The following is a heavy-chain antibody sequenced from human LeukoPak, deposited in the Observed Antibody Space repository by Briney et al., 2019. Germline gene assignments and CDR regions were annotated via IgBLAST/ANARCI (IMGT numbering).Heavy chain of an antibody. V-gene: IGHV4-59*01. CDR2: IYYSGST. D-gene: IGHD3-10*01. CDR1: GGSISSYY. J-gene: IGHJ5*02. CDR3: AREGITMVRGVISWWFDP. Sequence: SETLSLTCTVSGGSISSYYWSWIRQPPGKGLEWIGDIYYSGSTNYNPSLKSRVTISVDTSKNQFSLKLSSVTAADTAVYYCAREGITMVRGVISWWFDPWGQGTLVTVSS.